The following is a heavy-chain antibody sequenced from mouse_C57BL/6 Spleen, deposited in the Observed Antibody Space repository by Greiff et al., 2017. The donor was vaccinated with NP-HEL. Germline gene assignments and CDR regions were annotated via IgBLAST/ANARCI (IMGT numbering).Heavy chain of an antibody. D-gene: IGHD1-1*01. CDR1: GYTFTDYY. CDR2: INPNNGGT. V-gene: IGHV1-26*01. Sequence: EVQLQQSGPELLKPGASVKISCKASGYTFTDYYMNWVKQSHGKSLEWIGDINPNNGGTSYNQKFKGKATLTVDKSSSTAYMELRSLTSEDSAVYYCARTDYGSSMYYFDYWGQGTTLTVSS. J-gene: IGHJ2*01. CDR3: ARTDYGSSMYYFDY.